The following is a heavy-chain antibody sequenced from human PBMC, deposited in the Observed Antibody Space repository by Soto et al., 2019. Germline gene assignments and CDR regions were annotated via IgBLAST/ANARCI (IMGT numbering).Heavy chain of an antibody. Sequence: QLQLQESGPGLVKPSETLSLTCTVSGGSISSSSYYWGWIRQPPGKGLEWIGSIYYSGSTYYNPSLKSRVTISVDTSKNQFSLKLSSVTAADTAVYYCARSRVVPAATLDYWGQGTLVTVSS. V-gene: IGHV4-39*01. CDR1: GGSISSSSYY. CDR2: IYYSGST. CDR3: ARSRVVPAATLDY. J-gene: IGHJ4*02. D-gene: IGHD2-2*01.